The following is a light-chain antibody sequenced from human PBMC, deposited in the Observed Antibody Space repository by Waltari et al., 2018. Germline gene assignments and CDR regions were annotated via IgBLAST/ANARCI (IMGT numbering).Light chain of an antibody. Sequence: DIVMTQSPESLAVSLGARATIPYKSSQSVLHSSNNKNYFAWYQQKPGQPPKLLIYWASTRKSGVPDRFSGSGSGTDFTLTISSLQAEDVAVYYCQQFQSHLRTFGQGTKVEIK. CDR3: QQFQSHLRT. J-gene: IGKJ1*01. CDR2: WAS. V-gene: IGKV4-1*01. CDR1: QSVLHSSNNKNY.